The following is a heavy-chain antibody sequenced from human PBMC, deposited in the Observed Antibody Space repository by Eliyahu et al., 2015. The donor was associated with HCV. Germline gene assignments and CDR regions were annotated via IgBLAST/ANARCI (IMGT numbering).Heavy chain of an antibody. CDR3: AKDKRGGLLQGYAFDI. D-gene: IGHD1-26*01. CDR1: GFTFDDYA. Sequence: EVQLVESGGGLVQPGRSLRLSCAASGFTFDDYAMHWVRQAPGKGLEWVSGISWNSGSIGYADSVKGRFTISRDNAKNSLYLQMNSLRAEDTALYYCAKDKRGGLLQGYAFDIWGQGTMVTVSS. J-gene: IGHJ3*02. V-gene: IGHV3-9*01. CDR2: ISWNSGSI.